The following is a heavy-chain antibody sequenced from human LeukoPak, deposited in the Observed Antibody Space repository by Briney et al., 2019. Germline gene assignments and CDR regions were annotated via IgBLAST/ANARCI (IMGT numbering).Heavy chain of an antibody. D-gene: IGHD3-22*01. V-gene: IGHV4-34*01. Sequence: SETLSLTCAVYGGSFSGYYWSWIRQPPGKGLEWIGEINHSGSTNYNPSLKSRVTISVDTSKNQFSLKLSSVTAADTAVYYRARVYYYDSSSYYDYWGQGTLVTVSS. CDR2: INHSGST. J-gene: IGHJ4*02. CDR3: ARVYYYDSSSYYDY. CDR1: GGSFSGYY.